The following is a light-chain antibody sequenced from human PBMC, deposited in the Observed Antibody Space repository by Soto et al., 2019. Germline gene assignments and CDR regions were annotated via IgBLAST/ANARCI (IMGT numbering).Light chain of an antibody. CDR2: ANN. Sequence: QSMLTQPPSASGAPGQTVTVSCSGGTSNVGGNTVHWYQHVPGAAPKLLIYANNQRPSGVPDRFSGSKSGTSASLAISGLHSEDEAESSCAAWDDNLNGLIFGSGTKVTVL. V-gene: IGLV1-44*01. J-gene: IGLJ1*01. CDR3: AAWDDNLNGLI. CDR1: TSNVGGNT.